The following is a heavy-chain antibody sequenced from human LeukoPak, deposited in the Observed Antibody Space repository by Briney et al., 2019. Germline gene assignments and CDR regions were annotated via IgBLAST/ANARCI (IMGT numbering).Heavy chain of an antibody. D-gene: IGHD2-15*01. Sequence: PSETLSLTCAVYGGSFSGYYWSWIRQPPGKGLEWIGEINHSGSTNYNPSLKSRVTISVDTSMNQFSLKLSSVTAADTAVYYCAGSDLGYCSGGSCYSPWFDPWGQGTLVTVSS. CDR2: INHSGST. CDR3: AGSDLGYCSGGSCYSPWFDP. V-gene: IGHV4-34*01. J-gene: IGHJ5*02. CDR1: GGSFSGYY.